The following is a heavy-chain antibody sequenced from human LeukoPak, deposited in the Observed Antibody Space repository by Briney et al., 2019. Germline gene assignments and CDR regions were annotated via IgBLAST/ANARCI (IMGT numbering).Heavy chain of an antibody. CDR1: GGSFSDYY. Sequence: PSETLSLTCAVYGGSFSDYYWSWIRQPPGKGLEWIGEINHSGSTNYNPSLTSRVTISVDTSKNKFSLKLSSVTAADTAVYYCASLLGYCSGGSCYSTGNPRHYYYYGMDVWGKGTTVTVSS. V-gene: IGHV4-34*01. J-gene: IGHJ6*04. CDR3: ASLLGYCSGGSCYSTGNPRHYYYYGMDV. D-gene: IGHD2-15*01. CDR2: INHSGST.